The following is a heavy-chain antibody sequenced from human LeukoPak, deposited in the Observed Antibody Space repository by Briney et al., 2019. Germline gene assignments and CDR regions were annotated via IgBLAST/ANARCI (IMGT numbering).Heavy chain of an antibody. CDR1: GFTFSSYG. CDR2: IRYDGSNK. J-gene: IGHJ6*03. D-gene: IGHD4-11*01. Sequence: GGSLRLSCAASGFTFSSYGMHWVRQAPGKGLEWVAFIRYDGSNKYYADSVKGRITISRDNSKNTLYLQMNSLRAEDTAIYYCARVTTITDYYYMDVWGKGTTVTVSS. V-gene: IGHV3-30*02. CDR3: ARVTTITDYYYMDV.